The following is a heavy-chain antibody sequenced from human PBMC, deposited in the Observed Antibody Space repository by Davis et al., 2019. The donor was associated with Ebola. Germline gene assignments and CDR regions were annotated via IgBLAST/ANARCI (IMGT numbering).Heavy chain of an antibody. CDR1: GYTFTYRY. Sequence: AASVKVSCKASGYTFTYRYLHWVRQAPGQALEWMGWITPFNGNTNYAQKFQDRVTITRDRSMSTAYMELSSLRSEDTAMYYCARGPTGTTGDAFDIWGQGTMVTVSS. CDR3: ARGPTGTTGDAFDI. J-gene: IGHJ3*02. CDR2: ITPFNGNT. V-gene: IGHV1-45*02. D-gene: IGHD1-1*01.